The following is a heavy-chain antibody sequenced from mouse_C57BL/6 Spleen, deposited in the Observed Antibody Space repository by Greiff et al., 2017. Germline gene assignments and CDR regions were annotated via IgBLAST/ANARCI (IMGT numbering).Heavy chain of an antibody. CDR2: IDPSDSET. J-gene: IGHJ4*01. Sequence: VQLQQPGTELVKPGASVKLSCKASGYTFTSYWMHWVKQRPGQGLEWIGNIDPSDSETHYNQKFKDKATLTVDKSSSTAYMQLSSLTSEDSAVYYCARLPLSQLTGACYAMDYWGQGTSVTVSS. V-gene: IGHV1-52*01. CDR1: GYTFTSYW. D-gene: IGHD4-1*01. CDR3: ARLPLSQLTGACYAMDY.